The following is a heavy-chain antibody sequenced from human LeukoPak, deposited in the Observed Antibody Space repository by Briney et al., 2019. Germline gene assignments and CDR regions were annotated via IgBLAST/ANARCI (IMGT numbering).Heavy chain of an antibody. J-gene: IGHJ6*03. CDR1: GFTFSDYH. CDR3: AREILSGAEAYYFYMDV. D-gene: IGHD1-26*01. Sequence: GGSLRLSCAAPGFTFSDYHMSWIRQAPGKGLERISDISGSGSNKNYADSVKGRFTISRDNAKKSLYLQMNTLRAEDTAVYYCAREILSGAEAYYFYMDVWGKGTTVTISS. V-gene: IGHV3-11*01. CDR2: ISGSGSNK.